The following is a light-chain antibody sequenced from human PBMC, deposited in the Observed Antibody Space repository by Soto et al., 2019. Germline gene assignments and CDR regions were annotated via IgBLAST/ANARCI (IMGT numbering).Light chain of an antibody. J-gene: IGLJ2*01. Sequence: QSVLTQPASVSGSPGQSITISCTGTSSDVGSYNLVSWYQLHPGKAPKLMIYEVTKRPSGISNRFSGSKSGNTASLTISGLQAEEEADYYCCSYAGSSTVVFGGGTKLTVL. CDR3: CSYAGSSTVV. CDR2: EVT. CDR1: SSDVGSYNL. V-gene: IGLV2-23*02.